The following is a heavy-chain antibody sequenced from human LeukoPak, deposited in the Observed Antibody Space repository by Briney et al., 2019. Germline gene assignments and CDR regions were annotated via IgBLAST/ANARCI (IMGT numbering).Heavy chain of an antibody. CDR3: ARDRYDILTGYPKVYGMDV. D-gene: IGHD3-9*01. CDR2: ISYDGSNK. Sequence: GRSLRLSCAASGSTFSSHAMHWVRQAPGKGLEWVAVISYDGSNKNYADSVKGRFTISRDNSKNTLYLQMNSLRAEDTAVYYCARDRYDILTGYPKVYGMDVWGQGTTVTVSS. V-gene: IGHV3-30-3*01. CDR1: GSTFSSHA. J-gene: IGHJ6*02.